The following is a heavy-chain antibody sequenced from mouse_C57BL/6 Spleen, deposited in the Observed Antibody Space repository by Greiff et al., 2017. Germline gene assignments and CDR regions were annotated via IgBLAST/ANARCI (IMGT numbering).Heavy chain of an antibody. CDR3: AKAFYYSNYFIYAMDY. Sequence: QVQLKQPGAELVKPGASVKVSCKASGYTFTSYWMHWVKQRPGQGLEWIGRIHPSDSDTNYNQKFKGKATLTVDKSSSTAYMQLSSLTSEDSAVYYCAKAFYYSNYFIYAMDYWGQGTSVTVSS. J-gene: IGHJ4*01. CDR1: GYTFTSYW. V-gene: IGHV1-74*01. CDR2: IHPSDSDT. D-gene: IGHD2-5*01.